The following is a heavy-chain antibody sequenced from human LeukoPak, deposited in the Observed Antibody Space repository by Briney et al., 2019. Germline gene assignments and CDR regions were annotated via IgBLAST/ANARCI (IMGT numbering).Heavy chain of an antibody. D-gene: IGHD3-10*01. V-gene: IGHV3-30*02. CDR1: GFTFSSYV. J-gene: IGHJ4*02. CDR2: IRYDGSNK. Sequence: GGSLRLSCAASGFTFSSYVMHWVRQAPGKGLEWVAFIRYDGSNKYYADSVKGRFTISRDNSKNTLYLQMNSLRAEDTAVYYCATDRGYYTSGSYYLDYWGQGTLVTVSS. CDR3: ATDRGYYTSGSYYLDY.